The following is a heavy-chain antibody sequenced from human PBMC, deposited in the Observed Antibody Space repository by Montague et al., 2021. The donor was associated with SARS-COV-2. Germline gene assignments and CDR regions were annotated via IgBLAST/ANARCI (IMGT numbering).Heavy chain of an antibody. CDR1: GGSLSGYY. J-gene: IGHJ4*02. Sequence: SETLSLTCAVYGGSLSGYYWSWIRQPPGEGLEWIAEISHSGSTGYNPSLKSRATIFVDTSNSQFSLKLTSVTAADTAVYYCARQLRYYDWRADYWGQGTLVSVSS. V-gene: IGHV4-34*01. CDR2: ISHSGST. D-gene: IGHD3-9*01. CDR3: ARQLRYYDWRADY.